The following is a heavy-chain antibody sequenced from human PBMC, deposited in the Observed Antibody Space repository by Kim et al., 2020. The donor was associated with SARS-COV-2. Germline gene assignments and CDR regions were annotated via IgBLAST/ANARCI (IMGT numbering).Heavy chain of an antibody. V-gene: IGHV4-30-4*01. J-gene: IGHJ4*02. CDR1: GGSISSGDYY. CDR3: ARARITMIVVVTHFDY. D-gene: IGHD3-22*01. CDR2: IYYSGST. Sequence: TLSLTCTVSGGSISSGDYYWSWIRQPPGKGLEWIGYIYYSGSTYYNPSLKSRVTIPVDTSKNQFSLKLSSVTAADTAVYYCARARITMIVVVTHFDYWGQGTLVTVSS.